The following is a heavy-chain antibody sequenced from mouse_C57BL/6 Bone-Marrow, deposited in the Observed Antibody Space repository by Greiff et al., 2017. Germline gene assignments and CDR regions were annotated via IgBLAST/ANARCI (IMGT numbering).Heavy chain of an antibody. D-gene: IGHD1-1*01. CDR2: IWGDGST. V-gene: IGHV2-3*01. Sequence: QVQLQQSGPGLVAPSQSLSITCTVSGFSLTSYGVSWVRQPPGKGLEWLGVIWGDGSTNYHSALISRLSISKDNSKSQVFLKLNSLQTDDTATYYCAKSPFTTVVATRYYAMDYWGQGTSVTVSS. J-gene: IGHJ4*01. CDR1: GFSLTSYG. CDR3: AKSPFTTVVATRYYAMDY.